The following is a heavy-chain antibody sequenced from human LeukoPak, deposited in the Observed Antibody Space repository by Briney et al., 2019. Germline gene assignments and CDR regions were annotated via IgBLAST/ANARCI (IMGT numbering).Heavy chain of an antibody. Sequence: PGGCLRLSCAASGFTFSSYGMSWVRQAPGKGLEWVSAISGSGGSTYYADSVKGRFTMSRDNSKNTVYMQMNSLRAEDTAVYYCAKYGSGGDWFDSWGQGTLVTVSS. CDR2: ISGSGGST. D-gene: IGHD3-10*01. J-gene: IGHJ5*01. V-gene: IGHV3-23*01. CDR1: GFTFSSYG. CDR3: AKYGSGGDWFDS.